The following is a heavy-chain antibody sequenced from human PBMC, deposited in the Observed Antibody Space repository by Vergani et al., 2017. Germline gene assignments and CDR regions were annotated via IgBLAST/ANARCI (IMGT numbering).Heavy chain of an antibody. CDR2: ISGYNGNT. Sequence: QVQLVQSGAEVKKPGASVKVSCKASGYTYTNYGISWVRQAPGQRLEWMGWISGYNGNTNYAQNLQGRVTMTTDTSTKTAYMELRSLRSDDTAVYYCARDDIRGYSYRNIDYWCQGALVTVSS. V-gene: IGHV1-18*01. CDR1: GYTYTNYG. CDR3: ARDDIRGYSYRNIDY. J-gene: IGHJ4*02. D-gene: IGHD5-18*01.